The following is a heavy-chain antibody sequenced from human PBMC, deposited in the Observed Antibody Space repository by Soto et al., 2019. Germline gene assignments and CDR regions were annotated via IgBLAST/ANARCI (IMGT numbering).Heavy chain of an antibody. V-gene: IGHV3-30*18. CDR1: GFTFNTYG. CDR3: AKEPAEGGYYFYYGMDV. J-gene: IGHJ6*02. CDR2: ISYDGSNK. Sequence: QVQLVESGGGVVQPGRSLRLSCVASGFTFNTYGMHWVRQAPGKGLEWVAVISYDGSNKYYADSVKGRFTISRDNSKNTLYLQMNSLRAEDTAVYYCAKEPAEGGYYFYYGMDVWGQGTTVTVSS.